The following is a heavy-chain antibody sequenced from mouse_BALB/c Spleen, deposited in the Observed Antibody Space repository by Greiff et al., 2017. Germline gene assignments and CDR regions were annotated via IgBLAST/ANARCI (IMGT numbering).Heavy chain of an antibody. Sequence: EVQLQQSGAELVKPGASVKLSCTASGFNIKDTYMHWVKQRPEQGLEWIGRIDPANGNTKYDPKFQGKATITADTSSNTAYLQLSSLTSEDTAVYYGARGLIGGEADGDYWGQGTTLTGSS. V-gene: IGHV14-3*02. CDR2: IDPANGNT. CDR1: GFNIKDTY. D-gene: IGHD3-3*01. J-gene: IGHJ2*01. CDR3: ARGLIGGEADGDY.